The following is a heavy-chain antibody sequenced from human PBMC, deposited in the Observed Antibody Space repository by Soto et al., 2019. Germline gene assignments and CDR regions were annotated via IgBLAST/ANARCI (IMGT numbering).Heavy chain of an antibody. CDR2: IRAYTGNT. CDR3: ARDLQTMDV. CDR1: GYTFTRFG. Sequence: AASVKVSCKASGYTFTRFGISCVRQAPEQGLEWMAWIRAYTGNTNYAQKPQGTVPMPTDPSTSTASTQLRSLPSHATAVYYCARDLQTMDVWGQGTTVTVSS. V-gene: IGHV1-18*01. J-gene: IGHJ6*02.